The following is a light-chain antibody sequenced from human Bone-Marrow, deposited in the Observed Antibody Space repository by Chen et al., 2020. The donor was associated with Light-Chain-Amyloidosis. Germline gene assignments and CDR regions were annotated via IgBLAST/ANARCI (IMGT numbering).Light chain of an antibody. CDR3: QSYQGSSQGV. V-gene: IGLV6-57*01. CDR1: RGSIATNY. Sequence: NFMLTQPKSVSASPGLLAIISCTRSRGSIATNYVQWSQQRPGSSPTTVIYEYDQRPSGVPDRFSGSIDRSSNSASLTISGLKTEDEADYYCQSYQGSSQGVFGGGTKLTVL. CDR2: EYD. J-gene: IGLJ3*02.